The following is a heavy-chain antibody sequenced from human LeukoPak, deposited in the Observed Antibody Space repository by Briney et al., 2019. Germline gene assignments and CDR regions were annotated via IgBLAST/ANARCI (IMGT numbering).Heavy chain of an antibody. Sequence: GGSLRLSCAASGFTFSSYSMSWVRQAPGKGLEWVSSISSSSTYIYYADSVKGRFTISRDDAKNSLYLQMNSLRPEDTAVYYCARVPADYWGQGTLVSVSS. CDR2: ISSSSTYI. J-gene: IGHJ4*02. CDR3: ARVPADY. CDR1: GFTFSSYS. V-gene: IGHV3-21*01.